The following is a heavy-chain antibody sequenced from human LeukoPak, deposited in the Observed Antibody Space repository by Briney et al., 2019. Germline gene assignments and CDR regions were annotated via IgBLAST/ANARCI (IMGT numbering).Heavy chain of an antibody. CDR1: GFTFRNHG. J-gene: IGHJ5*02. CDR3: AREKRCCSSTSCPDNWFDP. D-gene: IGHD2-2*01. Sequence: PGGSLRLSCAASGFTFRNHGMHRVRQAPGKGLEWVAVIWYGGSNKYYADSVKDRFTISRDNSKNTLYLQMNSLRAEDTAVYYCAREKRCCSSTSCPDNWFDPWGQGTLVTVSS. V-gene: IGHV3-33*01. CDR2: IWYGGSNK.